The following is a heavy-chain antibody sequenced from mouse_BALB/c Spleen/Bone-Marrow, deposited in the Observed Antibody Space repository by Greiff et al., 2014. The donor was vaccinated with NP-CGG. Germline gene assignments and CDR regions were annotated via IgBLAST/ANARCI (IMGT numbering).Heavy chain of an antibody. J-gene: IGHJ2*01. CDR2: ISYSGNT. V-gene: IGHV3-8*02. CDR1: GDSITSGY. CDR3: ATYEGYCFDY. Sequence: EVKLVESGPSLVKPSQSLSLTCSVTGDSITSGYWDWIRKFPGNNLEYMGYISYSGNTYYNPSLNSRISITRNTSKNQYCLQLNSVTTEDTATNYCATYEGYCFDYWGQGTTLTVSS.